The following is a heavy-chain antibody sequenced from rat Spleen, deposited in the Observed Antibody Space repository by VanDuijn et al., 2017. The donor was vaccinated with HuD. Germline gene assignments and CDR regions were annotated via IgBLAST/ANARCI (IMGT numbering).Heavy chain of an antibody. Sequence: QVQLEESGPGLVQPSQTLSLTCTVSGFSLTSYNVHWVRQPPGKGLEWMGRMRYNGDTSYNSALKSRLSISRDTSKNQVFLKMNSLQTVDTGTYCCASDARYSSSLVYWGQGTPVTVSS. CDR3: ASDARYSSSLVY. CDR2: MRYNGDT. V-gene: IGHV2-63*01. J-gene: IGHJ3*01. D-gene: IGHD1-2*01. CDR1: GFSLTSYN.